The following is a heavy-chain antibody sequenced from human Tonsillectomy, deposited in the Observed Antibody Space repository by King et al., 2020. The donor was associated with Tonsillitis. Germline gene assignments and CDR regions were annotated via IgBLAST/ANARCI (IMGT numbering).Heavy chain of an antibody. Sequence: QLVQSGSELKKPGASVKVSCKASGYTFTNYAMNWVRQAPGQGLEWMGWINTNTGNPTYAQGFTGRFVFSLDTPVSTAYLQISSLKSEDTAIYYCAGDDTPYYYDSTAYYYLFDYWGQGTLVTVSS. CDR3: AGDDTPYYYDSTAYYYLFDY. D-gene: IGHD3-22*01. V-gene: IGHV7-4-1*02. CDR2: INTNTGNP. J-gene: IGHJ4*02. CDR1: GYTFTNYA.